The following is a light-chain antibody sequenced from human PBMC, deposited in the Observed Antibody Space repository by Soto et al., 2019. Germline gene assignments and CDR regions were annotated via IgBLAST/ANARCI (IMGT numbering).Light chain of an antibody. V-gene: IGKV1-5*03. J-gene: IGKJ5*01. Sequence: DTQMTQSPSTLSSSVGDRVTITCRASQSIGSWLAWYQQKPGKAPKLLIYKTSILENGVPSRFSGSGSGTEFTLTISSLQPEDFATYYCQQRHSYPITFGQGTRLEIK. CDR3: QQRHSYPIT. CDR1: QSIGSW. CDR2: KTS.